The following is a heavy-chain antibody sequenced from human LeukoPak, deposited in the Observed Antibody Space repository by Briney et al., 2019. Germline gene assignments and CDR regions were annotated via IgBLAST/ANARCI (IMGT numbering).Heavy chain of an antibody. V-gene: IGHV1-69*13. CDR1: GGTFISYA. CDR2: IIPIFGTA. Sequence: ASVKVSCKASGGTFISYAISWVRQAPGQGLEWMGGIIPIFGTANYAQKFQGRVTITADESTSTAYMELSSLRSEDTAVYYCARAPGIAAAGDYYYYGMDVWGQGTTVTVSS. CDR3: ARAPGIAAAGDYYYYGMDV. D-gene: IGHD6-13*01. J-gene: IGHJ6*02.